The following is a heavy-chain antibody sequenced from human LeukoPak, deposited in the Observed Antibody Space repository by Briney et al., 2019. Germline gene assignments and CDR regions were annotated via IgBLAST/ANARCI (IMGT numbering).Heavy chain of an antibody. D-gene: IGHD6-19*01. Sequence: GGSLRLSCAASGVIVSRNFMSWVRQAPGKGLQWVAIMYAGGTTDYSDSVRGRFHISRDSSNNTLSLQINSLRAEDTAVYYCAGGSGSGWPLDRWGQGALVTVSS. CDR2: MYAGGTT. J-gene: IGHJ5*02. V-gene: IGHV3-53*01. CDR3: AGGSGSGWPLDR. CDR1: GVIVSRNF.